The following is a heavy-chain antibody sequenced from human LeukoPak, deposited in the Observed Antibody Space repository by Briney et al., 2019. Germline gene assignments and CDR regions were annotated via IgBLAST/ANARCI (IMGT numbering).Heavy chain of an antibody. CDR3: AHRKNYYDSSVFDN. D-gene: IGHD3-22*01. CDR1: GFSLNTRGVG. J-gene: IGHJ4*02. CDR2: IYWDDDR. Sequence: SGPTLVNPTQTLTLTCTFSGFSLNTRGVGGGWIRQPQGRALEWLALIYWDDDRLYSPSLKSRLTITKDTSKNQVVLTMTNMDPVDTATYFCAHRKNYYDSSVFDNWGQGTLVTVSS. V-gene: IGHV2-5*02.